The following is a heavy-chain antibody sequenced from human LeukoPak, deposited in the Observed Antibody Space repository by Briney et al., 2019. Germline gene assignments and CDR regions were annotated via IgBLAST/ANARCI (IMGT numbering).Heavy chain of an antibody. CDR2: IGDSGGGT. CDR3: ARNDFGSGWLGDY. CDR1: GFTFSTYA. J-gene: IGHJ4*02. V-gene: IGHV3-23*01. Sequence: PGGSLRLSCAASGFTFSTYAMSWVRQAPGKGLEWVSTIGDSGGGTYYAESVKGRFIISRDTSKNTLFLQMNSLRAEDTALYYCARNDFGSGWLGDYWGQGTLVTVSS. D-gene: IGHD6-19*01.